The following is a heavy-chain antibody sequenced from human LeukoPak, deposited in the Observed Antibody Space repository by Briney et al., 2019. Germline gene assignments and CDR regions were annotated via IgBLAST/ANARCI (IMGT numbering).Heavy chain of an antibody. CDR1: GGSFSGYY. V-gene: IGHV4-34*01. CDR3: ARGSLRITMVRGVIIAFIFDY. CDR2: INHSGST. D-gene: IGHD3-10*01. J-gene: IGHJ4*02. Sequence: SETLSLTCAVYGGSFSGYYWSWIRQPPGKGLEWIGEINHSGSTNYNPSLKSRVTISVDTSKNQFSLKLSSVTGADTAVYYCARGSLRITMVRGVIIAFIFDYWGQGTLVTVSS.